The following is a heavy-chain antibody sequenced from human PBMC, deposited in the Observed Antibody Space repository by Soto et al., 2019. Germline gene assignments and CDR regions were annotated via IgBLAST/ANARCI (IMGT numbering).Heavy chain of an antibody. CDR1: GGSFSGYY. CDR2: INHSGST. Sequence: QVQLQQWGAGLLKPSETLSLTCAVYGGSFSGYYWSWIRQPPGKGLEWIGEINHSGSTNYNPSLKSRVTISVDTSKNQFSLKLSSVTAADTAVYYCARRRTIAAACNERGNWFDPWGQGTLVTVSS. V-gene: IGHV4-34*01. J-gene: IGHJ5*02. D-gene: IGHD6-13*01. CDR3: ARRRTIAAACNERGNWFDP.